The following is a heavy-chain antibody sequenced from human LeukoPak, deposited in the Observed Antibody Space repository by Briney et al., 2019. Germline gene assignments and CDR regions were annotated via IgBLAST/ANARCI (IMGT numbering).Heavy chain of an antibody. Sequence: GAAVKVSCMHSVYSLTRYGISWVRQAPRQGSEWMGWVSDYNGNTNYAQKLQGRVTMTTDTSTSTAYMELRSLRSDDTAVYYCARAPIAAAGTGPYNWFDPWGQGTLVTVSS. D-gene: IGHD6-13*01. CDR3: ARAPIAAAGTGPYNWFDP. J-gene: IGHJ5*02. V-gene: IGHV1-18*01. CDR2: VSDYNGNT. CDR1: VYSLTRYG.